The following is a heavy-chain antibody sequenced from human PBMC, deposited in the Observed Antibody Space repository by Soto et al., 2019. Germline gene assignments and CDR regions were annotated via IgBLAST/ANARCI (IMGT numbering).Heavy chain of an antibody. CDR2: SSAIGRSR. CDR3: AKDGNWLDVYFDV. Sequence: EVPLLESGGGLVQPGGSLRLSCVASGIEFSNYAMSCVPQAPGKGLEWVSISSAIGRSRYHADSVKGRFTIYRDNSEITLYLQMTNLRAEETAVYYCAKDGNWLDVYFDVCGQGTPVTVSS. CDR1: GIEFSNYA. J-gene: IGHJ4*01. V-gene: IGHV3-23*01. D-gene: IGHD6-19*01.